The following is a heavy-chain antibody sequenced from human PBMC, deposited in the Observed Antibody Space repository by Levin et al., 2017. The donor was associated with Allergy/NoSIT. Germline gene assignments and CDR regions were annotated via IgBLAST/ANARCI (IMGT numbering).Heavy chain of an antibody. D-gene: IGHD3-10*01. V-gene: IGHV3-15*01. Sequence: KTGGSLRLSCAASGFTFSNAWMSWVRQAPGKGLEWVGRIKSKTDGGTTDYAAPVKGRFTISRDDSKNTLYLQMNSLKTEDTAVYYCTTEIWFGALFDYWGQGTLVTVSS. CDR3: TTEIWFGALFDY. CDR2: IKSKTDGGTT. J-gene: IGHJ4*02. CDR1: GFTFSNAW.